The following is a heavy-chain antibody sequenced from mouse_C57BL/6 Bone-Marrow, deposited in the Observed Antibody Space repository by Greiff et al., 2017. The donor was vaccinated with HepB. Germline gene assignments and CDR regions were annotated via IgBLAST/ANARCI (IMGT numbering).Heavy chain of an antibody. V-gene: IGHV1-55*01. CDR3: ARRGGTYAMDY. J-gene: IGHJ4*01. CDR2: IYPGSGST. Sequence: QVQLQQPGAELVKPGASVKMSCKASGYTFTSYWMTWVKQRPGQGLEWIGDIYPGSGSTNYNEKFKSKATLTVDTSSSTAYMQLSSLTSEDSAVYYCARRGGTYAMDYWGQGTSVTVSS. CDR1: GYTFTSYW. D-gene: IGHD1-1*02.